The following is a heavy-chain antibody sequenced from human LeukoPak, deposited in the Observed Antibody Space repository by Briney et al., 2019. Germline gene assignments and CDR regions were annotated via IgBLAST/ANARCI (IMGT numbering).Heavy chain of an antibody. CDR3: AREQYISGKSLDY. D-gene: IGHD3-10*01. CDR1: GFTFSSYS. V-gene: IGHV3-21*01. J-gene: IGHJ4*01. CDR2: ISGSSSYI. Sequence: GGSLRLSCAASGFTFSSYSMNWVRQAPGKGLEWVSSISGSSSYIYYADSVKGRFTISRDNAKNSLYLQMNSLRAEDTAVYYCAREQYISGKSLDYWGQGKLVTVSS.